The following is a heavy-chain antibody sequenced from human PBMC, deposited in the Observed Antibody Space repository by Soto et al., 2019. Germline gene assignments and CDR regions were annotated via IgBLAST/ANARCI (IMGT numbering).Heavy chain of an antibody. CDR3: ARGQEGVVTTH. D-gene: IGHD4-17*01. CDR1: GGSLIGYY. V-gene: IGHV4-34*01. CDR2: IKDGGLT. Sequence: SETLSLTCVVYGGSLIGYYWSWIRQPPGKGLEWIGEIKDGGLTNYSPSLKSRATISADRPKNQFSLKLYSVTAADTAVYYCARGQEGVVTTHWDQGSLVSVSS. J-gene: IGHJ4*02.